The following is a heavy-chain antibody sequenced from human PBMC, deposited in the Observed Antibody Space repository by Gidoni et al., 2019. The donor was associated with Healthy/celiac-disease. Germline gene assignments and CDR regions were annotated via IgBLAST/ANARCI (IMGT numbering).Heavy chain of an antibody. D-gene: IGHD3-3*01. CDR1: GFTFSSYA. CDR3: ARGPLEWLLSYDAFDI. J-gene: IGHJ3*02. CDR2: ISYDGSNK. Sequence: QVQLVESGGGVVQPGRSLRLSCAASGFTFSSYAMHWVRQAPGKGLEWVAVISYDGSNKYYADSVKGRFTISRDNSKNTLYLQMNSLRAEDTAVYYCARGPLEWLLSYDAFDIWGQGTMVTVSS. V-gene: IGHV3-30*01.